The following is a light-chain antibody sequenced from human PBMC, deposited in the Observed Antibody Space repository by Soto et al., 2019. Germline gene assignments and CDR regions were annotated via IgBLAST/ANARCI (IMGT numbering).Light chain of an antibody. CDR2: WAS. CDR1: QTVLFSSNYKNS. Sequence: DIVMTQSPDSLAVSLGERATINCKSSQTVLFSSNYKNSIAWYQLRPGQPPRLLIYWASMRNSGVPARFTGSGSGTDFTLTISSLQAEDVALYYCQQYYSSPLTFGQGTKIEIK. J-gene: IGKJ1*01. CDR3: QQYYSSPLT. V-gene: IGKV4-1*01.